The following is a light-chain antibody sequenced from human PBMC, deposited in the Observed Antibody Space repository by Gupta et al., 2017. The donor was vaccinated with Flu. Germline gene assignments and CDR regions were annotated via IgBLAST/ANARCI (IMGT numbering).Light chain of an antibody. CDR1: SSDVGAYNY. J-gene: IGLJ3*02. V-gene: IGLV2-8*01. CDR3: SSYAGSNNWV. CDR2: EVS. Sequence: SVTISCTGTSSDVGAYNYVSWYQQHPGKAPKLMIYEVSKRPSGVPDRFSGSKSGNTASLTVSGLQAEDEADYYCSSYAGSNNWVFGGGTKVTGL.